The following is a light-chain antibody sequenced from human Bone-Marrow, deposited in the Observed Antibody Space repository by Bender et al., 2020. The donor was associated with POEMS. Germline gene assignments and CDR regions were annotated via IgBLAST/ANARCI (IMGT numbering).Light chain of an antibody. J-gene: IGLJ2*01. V-gene: IGLV2-23*01. Sequence: QSALTQPASVSGSPGQSITISCTRTTDNVESYNFVSWFQQHPGKAPKLIIYDGSKRPSGLSNRFSGSSSGNTASLIISGLQAEDEADYYCCSYASSNIPFGGGTHLPVL. CDR3: CSYASSNIP. CDR1: TDNVESYNF. CDR2: DGS.